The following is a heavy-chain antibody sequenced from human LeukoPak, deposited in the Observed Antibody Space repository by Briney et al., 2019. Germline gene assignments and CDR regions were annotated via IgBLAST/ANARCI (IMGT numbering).Heavy chain of an antibody. V-gene: IGHV4-59*08. Sequence: PSETLSLTCTVSGGSISNYYWSGIRQPPGKGLEWIGYIYYTGSTNYNPSLKSRVTISVDTSKNQFSLRLSSVTAADTAVYYCARLKTDYGGNDYYFDYWGQGTLVTVSS. J-gene: IGHJ4*02. CDR2: IYYTGST. D-gene: IGHD4-23*01. CDR1: GGSISNYY. CDR3: ARLKTDYGGNDYYFDY.